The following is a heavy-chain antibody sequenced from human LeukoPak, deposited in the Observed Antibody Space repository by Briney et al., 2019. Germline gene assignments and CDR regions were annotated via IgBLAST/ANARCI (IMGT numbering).Heavy chain of an antibody. V-gene: IGHV5-51*01. CDR3: ARQGYSSGWYFGNWFDP. J-gene: IGHJ5*02. Sequence: GESLKISCKGSGYSFTSYWIGWVRQMPGKGLEWMGVIYPGDSDTRYRPSFQGQVTISADKSINTAYLQWSSLKASDTAMYYCARQGYSSGWYFGNWFDPWGQGTLVTVSS. D-gene: IGHD6-19*01. CDR2: IYPGDSDT. CDR1: GYSFTSYW.